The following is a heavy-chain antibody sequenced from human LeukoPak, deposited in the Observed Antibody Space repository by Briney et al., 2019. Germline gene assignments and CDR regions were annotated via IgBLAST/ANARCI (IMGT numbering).Heavy chain of an antibody. J-gene: IGHJ4*02. CDR3: ARDNGNKYYFDY. CDR1: GFMFNDYF. Sequence: PGGSLRLSCAASGFMFNDYFMSWIRQAPGKELEWISYISSNSKYTKYAGSVKGRFTISRDNAKKSLYLQMNSLRAEDTAVYYCARDNGNKYYFDYWGQGTLVTVSS. V-gene: IGHV3-11*05. D-gene: IGHD2-8*01. CDR2: ISSNSKYT.